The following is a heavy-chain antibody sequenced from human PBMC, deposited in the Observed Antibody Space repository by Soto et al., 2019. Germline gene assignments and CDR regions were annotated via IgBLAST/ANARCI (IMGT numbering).Heavy chain of an antibody. CDR3: ARGTKGGSPPL. CDR1: GFTFSNYS. Sequence: ESGGGLAQPGGSLRLSCAASGFTFSNYSMNWVRQAPGKGLEWVSYISSTGSTIYYADSVKGRITISRDNAKNSLYLQMSSLRDEDAAVYYCARGTKGGSPPLWGQGTLVTVSS. V-gene: IGHV3-48*02. D-gene: IGHD1-7*01. J-gene: IGHJ4*02. CDR2: ISSTGSTI.